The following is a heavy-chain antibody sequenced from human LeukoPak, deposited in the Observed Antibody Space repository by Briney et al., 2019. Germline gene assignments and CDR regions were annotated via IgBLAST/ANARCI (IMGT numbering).Heavy chain of an antibody. CDR1: GGSLSGYY. CDR2: INHSGST. D-gene: IGHD3-3*01. CDR3: ARGIVDFWSGYPGYMDV. J-gene: IGHJ6*03. Sequence: SETLSLTCAVYGGSLSGYYWSWIRQPPGKGLEWIGEINHSGSTNYNPSLKSRVTISVDTSKNQFSLKLSSVTAADTAVYYCARGIVDFWSGYPGYMDVWGKGTTVTVSS. V-gene: IGHV4-34*01.